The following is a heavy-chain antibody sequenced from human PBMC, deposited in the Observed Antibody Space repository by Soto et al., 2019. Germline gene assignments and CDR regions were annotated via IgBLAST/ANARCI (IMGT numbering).Heavy chain of an antibody. Sequence: QVQLVESGGGVVQPGRSLRLSCAASGFTFSSYGMHWVRQAPGKGLEWVAVISYDGSNKYYADSVKGRFIISRDNSKNTLYLQMNSLRAEDTAVYYCAKEPFQGDDAFDIWGQGTMVTVSS. CDR1: GFTFSSYG. CDR3: AKEPFQGDDAFDI. V-gene: IGHV3-30*18. CDR2: ISYDGSNK. J-gene: IGHJ3*02.